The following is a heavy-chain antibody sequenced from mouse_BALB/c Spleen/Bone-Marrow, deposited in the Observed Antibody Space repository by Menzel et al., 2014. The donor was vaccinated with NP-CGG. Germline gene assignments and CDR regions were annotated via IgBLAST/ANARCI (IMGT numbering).Heavy chain of an antibody. D-gene: IGHD1-1*01. CDR1: GYAFSSSW. Sequence: QVQLQQSGPELVKPGASVKISRKASGYAFSSSWMNWVKQRPGQGLEWIGRIYPGDGDTNYNGKFKGKATLTADKSSSTAYMQLSSLTSVDSAVYFCARDYYGSSYDYWGQGTTLTVSS. CDR2: IYPGDGDT. CDR3: ARDYYGSSYDY. V-gene: IGHV1-82*01. J-gene: IGHJ2*01.